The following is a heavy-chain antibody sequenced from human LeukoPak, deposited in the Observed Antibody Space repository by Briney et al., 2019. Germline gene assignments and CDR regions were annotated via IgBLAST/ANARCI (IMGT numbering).Heavy chain of an antibody. J-gene: IGHJ1*01. D-gene: IGHD3-22*01. CDR2: IIPIFGTA. Sequence: GASVKVSCKASGCTFSSYAISWVRQAPGQGLEWMGGIIPIFGTANYAQKFQGRVTITADESTSTAYMELSSLRSEDTAVYYCASEGYYDSSGYTAEYFQHWGQGTLVTVSS. CDR3: ASEGYYDSSGYTAEYFQH. V-gene: IGHV1-69*13. CDR1: GCTFSSYA.